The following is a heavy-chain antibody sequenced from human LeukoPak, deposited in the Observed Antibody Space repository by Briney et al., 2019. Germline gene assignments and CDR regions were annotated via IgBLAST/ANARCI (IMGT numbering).Heavy chain of an antibody. D-gene: IGHD3-10*01. CDR3: AAHNYGSGSYFDY. CDR1: RFTFSSYA. CDR2: ISGSGGST. V-gene: IGHV3-23*01. J-gene: IGHJ4*02. Sequence: PGGSLRLSCAASRFTFSSYAMSWVRQAPGKGLEWVSAISGSGGSTYYADSVKGRFTISRDNSKNTLYLQMNSLRAEDTAVYYCAAHNYGSGSYFDYWGQGTLVTVSS.